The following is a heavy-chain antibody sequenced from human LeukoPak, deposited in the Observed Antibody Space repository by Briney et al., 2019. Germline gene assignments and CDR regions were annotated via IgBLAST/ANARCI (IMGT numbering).Heavy chain of an antibody. D-gene: IGHD4-17*01. CDR3: ARGGAGSAYYGWDFFRFDY. V-gene: IGHV1-2*02. CDR2: INPHNGGA. Sequence: ASVKVSCKASEDSFTGYYIHWVRQAPGQGPEWMGWINPHNGGAKYADRLQGRVTMTRETSIGTAYMELSRLRSDDTAVYYCARGGAGSAYYGWDFFRFDYWGQGTLVTVSS. J-gene: IGHJ4*02. CDR1: EDSFTGYY.